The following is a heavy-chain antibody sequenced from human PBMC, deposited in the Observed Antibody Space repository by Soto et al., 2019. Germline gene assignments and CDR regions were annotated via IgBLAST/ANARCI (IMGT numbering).Heavy chain of an antibody. CDR1: GGSISSYY. CDR2: IYYSGST. V-gene: IGHV4-59*01. Sequence: SETLSLTCTVSGGSISSYYWSWIRQPPGKGLEWIGYIYYSGSTNYNPSLKSRVTISVDTSKNQFSLKLSSVTAADTAVYYCARETMIATFDYWGQGTLVTVSS. D-gene: IGHD3-22*01. J-gene: IGHJ4*02. CDR3: ARETMIATFDY.